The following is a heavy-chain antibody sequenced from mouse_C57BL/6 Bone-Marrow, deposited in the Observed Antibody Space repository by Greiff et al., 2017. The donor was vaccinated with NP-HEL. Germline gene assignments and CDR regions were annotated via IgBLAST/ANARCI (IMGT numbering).Heavy chain of an antibody. D-gene: IGHD1-1*01. Sequence: VQLQQSGPELVKPGASVKMSCKASGYTFTDYNMHWVKQSHGKSLEWIGYINPNNGGTSYNQKFKGKATLTVNKSSSTAYMELRSLTSEDSAVYYCARRGALRYYAMDYWGKGTSVTVSS. J-gene: IGHJ4*01. CDR3: ARRGALRYYAMDY. CDR2: INPNNGGT. V-gene: IGHV1-22*01. CDR1: GYTFTDYN.